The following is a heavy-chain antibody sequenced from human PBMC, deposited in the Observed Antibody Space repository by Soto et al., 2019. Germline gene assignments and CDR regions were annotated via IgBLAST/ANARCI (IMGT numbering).Heavy chain of an antibody. CDR3: VREGHYYFDY. CDR1: GFTFSAYE. J-gene: IGHJ4*02. V-gene: IGHV3-48*03. Sequence: GGSLRLSCAASGFTFSAYEMHWVRQAPGQGLEWVSYISKSGGTTYYADSVKGRFTISRDDAKNSVYLQMSSLRPEDMAVYKCVREGHYYFDYWGQGALVTGSA. CDR2: ISKSGGTT.